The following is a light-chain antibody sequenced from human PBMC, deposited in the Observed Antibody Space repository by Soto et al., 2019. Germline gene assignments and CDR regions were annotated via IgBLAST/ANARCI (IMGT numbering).Light chain of an antibody. V-gene: IGKV3-15*01. J-gene: IGKJ4*01. CDR3: QQYNSWPPLT. CDR1: RSVSSN. Sequence: EIVMTQSPDTPSVSPGERATLSCRASRSVSSNLAWYQLKPGQGPRLLIYGASTRATGIPARFSGSGSGTEFTLTISSVQSEDFAVYYCQQYNSWPPLTFGGGTKVEIK. CDR2: GAS.